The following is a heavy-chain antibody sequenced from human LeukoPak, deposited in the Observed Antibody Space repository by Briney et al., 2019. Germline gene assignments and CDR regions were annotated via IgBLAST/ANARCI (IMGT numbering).Heavy chain of an antibody. J-gene: IGHJ3*02. V-gene: IGHV4-34*01. CDR3: ASVGATNAFDI. D-gene: IGHD1-26*01. CDR2: INHSGST. CDR1: GGSFSGYY. Sequence: SETLSLTCAVYGGSFSGYYWSWIRQPPGKGLEWIGEINHSGSTNYNPSLKSRVTISVDTSKNQFSLKLTSVTAADTAVYYCASVGATNAFDIWGQGTMVTVSS.